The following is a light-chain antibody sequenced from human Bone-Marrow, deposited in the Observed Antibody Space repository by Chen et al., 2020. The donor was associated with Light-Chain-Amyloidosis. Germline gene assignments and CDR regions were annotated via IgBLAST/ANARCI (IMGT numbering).Light chain of an antibody. CDR1: QTISSNY. V-gene: IGKV3-20*01. J-gene: IGKJ4*01. CDR2: GSS. Sequence: EIVLTQSPGTLSLSPGEGANLSCRASQTISSNYLTWYQPKFGQAPRLLIYGSSSRATGIPDRFTGSGYGTDFTLTINRLEPEDFAMYYCQQYGTSPLTFGGGTKVEIK. CDR3: QQYGTSPLT.